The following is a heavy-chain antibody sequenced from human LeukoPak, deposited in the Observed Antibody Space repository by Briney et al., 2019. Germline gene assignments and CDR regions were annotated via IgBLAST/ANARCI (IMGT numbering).Heavy chain of an antibody. Sequence: GESLKISCKGSGYSFTSYWIGWVRQMPGKGLEWMGIIYPGDSDTRYSPSFQGQVTISADKSIGTAYLQWSSLKASDTAMYYCARPAYYDSSGYYGDAFDIWGQGTMVTVSS. CDR1: GYSFTSYW. V-gene: IGHV5-51*01. CDR3: ARPAYYDSSGYYGDAFDI. J-gene: IGHJ3*02. D-gene: IGHD3-22*01. CDR2: IYPGDSDT.